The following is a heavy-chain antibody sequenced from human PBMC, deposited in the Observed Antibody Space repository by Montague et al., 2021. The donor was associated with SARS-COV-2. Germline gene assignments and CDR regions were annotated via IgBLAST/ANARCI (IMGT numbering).Heavy chain of an antibody. CDR1: CGSTPSHY. V-gene: IGHV4-59*08. CDR2: VYYNGNT. J-gene: IGHJ3*01. Sequence: SETLSLTCTVSCGSTPSHYWNWLRQSPVTSPDWIGSVYYNGNTKYNPSLQSRVTISIDTSENQFSLRLNSVTAADTAVYFCARGGAFDPWGQGRLVTVSS. CDR3: ARGGAFDP.